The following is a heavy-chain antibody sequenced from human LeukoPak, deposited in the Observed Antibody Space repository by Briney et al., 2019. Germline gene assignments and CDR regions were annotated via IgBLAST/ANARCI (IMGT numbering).Heavy chain of an antibody. CDR2: INGYGSDT. D-gene: IGHD1/OR15-1a*01. V-gene: IGHV3-74*01. J-gene: IGHJ5*02. CDR1: GFTFSGYW. Sequence: GGSLRLSCAASGFTFSGYWMHWARQSPGKGLVWVSSINGYGSDTRYADSVKGRFTISRDNAKNTLYLQMNSLRVEDTAVYYCARDPRNKGFDPWGQGTLVTVSS. CDR3: ARDPRNKGFDP.